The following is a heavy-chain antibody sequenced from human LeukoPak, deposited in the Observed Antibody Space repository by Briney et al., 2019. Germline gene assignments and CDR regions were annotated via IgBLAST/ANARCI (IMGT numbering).Heavy chain of an antibody. CDR1: GGSISSYY. J-gene: IGHJ3*02. V-gene: IGHV4-4*07. D-gene: IGHD4-17*01. CDR3: ASTLLLTTVTTDAFDI. CDR2: IYNSGST. Sequence: SETLSLICTVSGGSISSYYWSWIRQPAGKGVEGIGRIYNSGSTNYNPSLTSRVTMSVDTSKTPFSLRLSSVTAADTAVYYCASTLLLTTVTTDAFDIWGQGTMVTVSS.